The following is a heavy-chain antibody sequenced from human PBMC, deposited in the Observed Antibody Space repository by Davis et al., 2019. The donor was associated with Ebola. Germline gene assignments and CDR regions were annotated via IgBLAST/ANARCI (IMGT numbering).Heavy chain of an antibody. CDR3: ARDGVDCSGGSCYSKFFDY. J-gene: IGHJ4*02. D-gene: IGHD2-15*01. V-gene: IGHV3-7*01. CDR2: IKQDGSEK. CDR1: GFTFSSYW. Sequence: GESLKISCAASGFTFSSYWMSWVRQAPGKGLEWVANIKQDGSEKYYVDSVKGRFTISRDNAKNSLYLQMNSLRAEDTAVYYCARDGVDCSGGSCYSKFFDYWGQGTLVTVSS.